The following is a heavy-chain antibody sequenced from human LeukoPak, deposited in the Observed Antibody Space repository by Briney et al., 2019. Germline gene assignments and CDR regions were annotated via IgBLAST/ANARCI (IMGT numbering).Heavy chain of an antibody. CDR1: GGSVSSGSYY. D-gene: IGHD5-12*01. CDR2: IYYSGST. Sequence: SETLSLTCTVSGGSVSSGSYYWSWIRQPPGKGLEWIGYIYYSGSTNYNPSLKSRVTISVDTSKNQFSLKLSSVTAVDTAVYYCARGDGGYPHWGQGTLVTVSS. CDR3: ARGDGGYPH. V-gene: IGHV4-61*01. J-gene: IGHJ4*02.